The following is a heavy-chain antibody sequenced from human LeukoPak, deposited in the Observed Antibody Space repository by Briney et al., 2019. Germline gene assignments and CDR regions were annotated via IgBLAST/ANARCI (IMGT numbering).Heavy chain of an antibody. CDR3: ARDSGSPYYYYMDV. CDR1: GGSISSSSYY. J-gene: IGHJ6*03. V-gene: IGHV4-39*01. D-gene: IGHD1-26*01. CDR2: IYYSGST. Sequence: PSETLSLTCTVSGGSISSSSYYWGWIRQPPGKGLEWIGSIYYSGSTYYNPSLKSRVTISVDTSKNQFSLKLSSVTAADTAVYYCARDSGSPYYYYMDVWGKGTTVTVSS.